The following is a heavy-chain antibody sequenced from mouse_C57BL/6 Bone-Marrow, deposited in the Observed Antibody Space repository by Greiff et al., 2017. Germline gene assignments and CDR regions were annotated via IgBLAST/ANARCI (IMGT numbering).Heavy chain of an antibody. CDR2: IYPGSGST. Sequence: QVQLQQPGAELVKPGASVKMSCKASGYTFTSYWITWVKQRPGQGLEWIGDIYPGSGSTNYNEKFKSKATLTVDTSSTTAYMQRSSLTSEDSAVYYCAREGAYDSNIDYWGQGTTLTVSS. CDR1: GYTFTSYW. V-gene: IGHV1-55*01. D-gene: IGHD2-5*01. J-gene: IGHJ2*01. CDR3: AREGAYDSNIDY.